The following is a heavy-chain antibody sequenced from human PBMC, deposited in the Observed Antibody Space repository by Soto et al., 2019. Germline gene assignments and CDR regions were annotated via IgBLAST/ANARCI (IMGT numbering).Heavy chain of an antibody. D-gene: IGHD3-10*01. CDR2: INHSGST. CDR1: GGSFSGYY. Sequence: SETLSLTCAVYGGSFSGYYWSWIRQPPGKGLEWIGEINHSGSTNYNPSLKSRVTISVDTSKNQFSLKLSSVTAADTAVYYCARERVLLWFGDPGYYYYMDVRGKGTTVTVSS. V-gene: IGHV4-34*01. J-gene: IGHJ6*03. CDR3: ARERVLLWFGDPGYYYYMDV.